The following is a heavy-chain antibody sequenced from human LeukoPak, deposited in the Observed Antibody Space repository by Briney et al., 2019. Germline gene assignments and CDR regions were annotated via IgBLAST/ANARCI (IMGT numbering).Heavy chain of an antibody. CDR1: GFTFSSYA. D-gene: IGHD2-8*01. CDR3: ARAFTNPRAPAILPYDMDV. CDR2: ISYDGSNE. J-gene: IGHJ6*02. Sequence: GGSLRLSCAASGFTFSSYAMHWVRQAPGKGLEWVAVISYDGSNEYDADSVKGRFTISRDNSKNTLHLQMNSLRAEDTAVYYCARAFTNPRAPAILPYDMDVWGQGTTVTVSS. V-gene: IGHV3-30*04.